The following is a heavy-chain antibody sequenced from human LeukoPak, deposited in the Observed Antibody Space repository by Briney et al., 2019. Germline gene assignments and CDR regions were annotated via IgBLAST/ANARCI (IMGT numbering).Heavy chain of an antibody. J-gene: IGHJ3*01. CDR3: ARESDYGSGSYLV. CDR2: IWYDGSNQ. Sequence: GGSLRLSCAASGLTFRNYGMHWVRQAPGKGLEWVAVIWYDGSNQYYLDSVKGRFTVSRDNAKNTLYLQMNSLRAEDTAVYYCARESDYGSGSYLVWGQGTMVTVSS. D-gene: IGHD3-10*01. CDR1: GLTFRNYG. V-gene: IGHV3-33*01.